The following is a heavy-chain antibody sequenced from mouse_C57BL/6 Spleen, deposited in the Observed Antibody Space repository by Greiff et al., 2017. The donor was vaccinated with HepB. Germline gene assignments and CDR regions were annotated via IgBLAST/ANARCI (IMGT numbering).Heavy chain of an antibody. J-gene: IGHJ2*01. CDR2: IYPRSGNT. V-gene: IGHV1-81*01. CDR3: ARSGWDAGDFDY. Sequence: QVQLQQSGAELARPGASVKLSCKASGYTFTSYGISWVKQRTGQGLEWIGEIYPRSGNTYYNEKFKGKATLTADKSSSTAYMELRSLTSEDSAVYFCARSGWDAGDFDYWGQGTTLTVSS. D-gene: IGHD3-1*01. CDR1: GYTFTSYG.